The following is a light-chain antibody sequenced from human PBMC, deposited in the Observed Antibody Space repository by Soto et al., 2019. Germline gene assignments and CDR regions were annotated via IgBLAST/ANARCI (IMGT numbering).Light chain of an antibody. V-gene: IGLV1-51*01. J-gene: IGLJ2*01. Sequence: QSVLTQPPSVSAAPGQKVTISCSGSSSNIGNNYVSWYQQLPGTAPKLLIYDNNKRPSGIPDRFSGSKSGTSATLRITGLQTGDEADYYCVTCDSSLSAVVFGGGTKLTVL. CDR2: DNN. CDR3: VTCDSSLSAVV. CDR1: SSNIGNNY.